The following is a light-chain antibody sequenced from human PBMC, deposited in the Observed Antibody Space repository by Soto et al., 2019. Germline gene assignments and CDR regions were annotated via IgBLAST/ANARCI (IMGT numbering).Light chain of an antibody. CDR1: SSDVGGYNY. Sequence: QSALTQPASVSGSPGQSITISCTGTSSDVGGYNYVSWYQQHPGKAPKLMIYDVSNRPSGVTNRFSGSKSGNTAALTISGLKAEEEAEYYCNSYTSSSTLVVGGGTKLNVL. CDR2: DVS. J-gene: IGLJ2*01. CDR3: NSYTSSSTLV. V-gene: IGLV2-14*01.